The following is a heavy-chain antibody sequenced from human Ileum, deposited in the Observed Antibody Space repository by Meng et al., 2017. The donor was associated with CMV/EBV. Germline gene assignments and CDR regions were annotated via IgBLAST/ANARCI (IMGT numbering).Heavy chain of an antibody. CDR1: GDSVSSKSVT. CDR2: TYYRSKWYN. Sequence: QVQLQQTGPGLVQPSQTLSLTCAISGDSVSSKSVTWNWIRQSPSRGLEWLGRTYYRSKWYNDYAVSVKSRITINPDTSRNHFFLQLSSVSPEDTAVYYCARNIFEDQMLPFDYWGQGTLVTVSS. CDR3: ARNIFEDQMLPFDY. V-gene: IGHV6-1*01. J-gene: IGHJ4*02. D-gene: IGHD2-2*01.